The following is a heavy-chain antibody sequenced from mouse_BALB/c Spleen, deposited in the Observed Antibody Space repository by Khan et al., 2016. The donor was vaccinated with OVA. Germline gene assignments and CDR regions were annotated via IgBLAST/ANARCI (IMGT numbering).Heavy chain of an antibody. CDR2: INPGSGDT. CDR1: GYAFNNYM. D-gene: IGHD1-1*02. Sequence: QVQLKESGAELVRPGTSVKVSCKASGYAFNNYMIEWVKQRPGQGLEWIGVINPGSGDTKYNEKIKGKATLTADKSYNTAYMQLSSLTSDDSAVYFCARGVYGSLAYWGQGTLVTVSA. CDR3: ARGVYGSLAY. V-gene: IGHV1-54*01. J-gene: IGHJ3*01.